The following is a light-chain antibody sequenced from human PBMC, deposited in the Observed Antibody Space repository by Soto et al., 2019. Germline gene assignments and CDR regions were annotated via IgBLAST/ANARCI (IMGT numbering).Light chain of an antibody. J-gene: IGKJ4*01. CDR1: QSINNW. CDR3: QHYNTYSGA. V-gene: IGKV1-5*01. CDR2: DAS. Sequence: DIQMTQSPSTLSASVGDRVSITCRASQSINNWLAWYQQKPGKAPKLLIFDASSLEGGVPSRFSGSGSGSAFTLTISSLQPDDFATYYCQHYNTYSGAFGGGTKVELK.